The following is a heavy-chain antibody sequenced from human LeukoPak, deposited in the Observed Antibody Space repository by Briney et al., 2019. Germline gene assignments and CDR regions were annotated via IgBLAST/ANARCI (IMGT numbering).Heavy chain of an antibody. Sequence: SQTLSLTCTVSGGSISSGGYYWSWIRRHPGKGLEWIGYIYYSGSTYYNPSLKSRVTISVDTSKNQFSLKLSSVTAADTAVYYCARAANKNWFDPWGQGTLVTVSS. CDR1: GGSISSGGYY. CDR3: ARAANKNWFDP. J-gene: IGHJ5*02. V-gene: IGHV4-31*03. CDR2: IYYSGST. D-gene: IGHD1/OR15-1a*01.